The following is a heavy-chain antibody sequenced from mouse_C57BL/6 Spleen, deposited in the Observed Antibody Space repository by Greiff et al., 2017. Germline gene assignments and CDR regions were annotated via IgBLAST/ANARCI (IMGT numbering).Heavy chain of an antibody. CDR2: IYPSDSET. Sequence: VQLQQPGAELVRPGSSVKLSCKASGYTFTSYWMDWVKQRPGQGLEWIGNIYPSDSETHYNQKFKDKATLTVDKSSSTAYMQLSSLTSEDSAVYYCARPLIYDGYLFAYWGQGTLVTVSA. CDR3: ARPLIYDGYLFAY. CDR1: GYTFTSYW. J-gene: IGHJ3*01. V-gene: IGHV1-61*01. D-gene: IGHD2-3*01.